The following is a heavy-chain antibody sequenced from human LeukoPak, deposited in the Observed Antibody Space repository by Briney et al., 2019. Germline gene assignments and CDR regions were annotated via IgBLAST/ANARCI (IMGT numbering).Heavy chain of an antibody. CDR3: AKDLRGYCSSTSCYMLFDY. J-gene: IGHJ4*02. D-gene: IGHD2-2*01. Sequence: GGSLRLSCAASGFTFSSYAMSWVRQAPGKGLAWVSAISGSGGSTYYADSVKGRFTISRDNSKNTLYLQMNSLRAEDTAVYYCAKDLRGYCSSTSCYMLFDYWGQGTLVTVSS. V-gene: IGHV3-23*01. CDR2: ISGSGGST. CDR1: GFTFSSYA.